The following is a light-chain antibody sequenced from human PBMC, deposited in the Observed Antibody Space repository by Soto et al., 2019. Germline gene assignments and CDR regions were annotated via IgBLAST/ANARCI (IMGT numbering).Light chain of an antibody. CDR1: SSDVGGYNY. V-gene: IGLV2-14*03. CDR3: NSYTGNSTPVV. Sequence: QSALTQPASVSGSPGQSITISCTGTSSDVGGYNYFSWYQHHPGKAPKLIIFDVNNRPSGVSNRFSGPKSGNTASLTISGLQAEDEADYYCNSYTGNSTPVVFCGGTKLTVL. J-gene: IGLJ2*01. CDR2: DVN.